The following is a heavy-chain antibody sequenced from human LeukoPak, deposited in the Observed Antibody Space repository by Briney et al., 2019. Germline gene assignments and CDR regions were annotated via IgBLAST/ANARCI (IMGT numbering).Heavy chain of an antibody. CDR2: INPNSGGT. D-gene: IGHD6-6*01. V-gene: IGHV1-2*02. CDR1: GYTFTGYY. J-gene: IGHJ4*02. CDR3: AAEYSSSSGFDY. Sequence: GASVKVSCKASGYTFTGYYMHWVRQAPGQGLERMGWINPNSGGTNYAQKFQGRVTMTRDTSISTAYMELSRLRSDDTAVYYCAAEYSSSSGFDYWGQGTLVTVSS.